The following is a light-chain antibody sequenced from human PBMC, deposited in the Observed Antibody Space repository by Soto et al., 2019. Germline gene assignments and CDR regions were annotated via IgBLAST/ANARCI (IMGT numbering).Light chain of an antibody. CDR2: GAS. CDR1: QSVIGNY. Sequence: EIVLTQSPGTLSLSPGETATLSCRASQSVIGNYLAWYQQKPGQAPRLLFYGASTRAAGSPARFSGSGSGTDFTLTISRLEPEDFAFYYCQIYNTSPWTLGQGTRVEVK. CDR3: QIYNTSPWT. V-gene: IGKV3-20*01. J-gene: IGKJ1*01.